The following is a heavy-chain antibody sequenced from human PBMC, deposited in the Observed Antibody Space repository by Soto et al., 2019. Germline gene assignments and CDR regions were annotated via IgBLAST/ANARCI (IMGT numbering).Heavy chain of an antibody. V-gene: IGHV3-23*01. Sequence: ALRLSCAASGFTFSSYAMSWVRQAPGKGLEWVSTISGSDGRTYSTDSVKGRFTISRDNSRNTAYLQMNSLRVEDTAVYYCAKGVSQYTPLALFDYWGRGTLVTVSS. CDR2: ISGSDGRT. CDR3: AKGVSQYTPLALFDY. D-gene: IGHD5-18*01. J-gene: IGHJ4*02. CDR1: GFTFSSYA.